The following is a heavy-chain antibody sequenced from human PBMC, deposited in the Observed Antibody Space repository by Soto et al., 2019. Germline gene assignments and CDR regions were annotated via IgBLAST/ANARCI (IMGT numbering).Heavy chain of an antibody. V-gene: IGHV6-1*01. CDR2: TYYRSKWYN. J-gene: IGHJ4*02. Sequence: SQTLSLTCAISGDSVSSNSAAWNWIRQSPSRGLEWLGRTYYRSKWYNDYAVSVKSRLNINPDTSKNQFSLQLNSVTPEDTAVYYCAYTESDYGDSWFDYWGQGTLVTVSS. CDR3: AYTESDYGDSWFDY. CDR1: GDSVSSNSAA. D-gene: IGHD4-17*01.